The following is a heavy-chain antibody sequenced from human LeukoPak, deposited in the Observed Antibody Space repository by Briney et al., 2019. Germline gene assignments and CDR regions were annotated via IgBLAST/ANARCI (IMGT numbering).Heavy chain of an antibody. CDR1: GFTFSTYA. V-gene: IGHV3-30-3*01. CDR3: ARGLGYSSGWYAPHLDY. CDR2: ISYEGSEK. Sequence: GRSLRLSCAGSGFTFSTYAMHWVRQAPGKGLEWVAVISYEGSEKYYADSVKGRFTISRDNSKNTLYLQMNSLRAEDTAVYYCARGLGYSSGWYAPHLDYWGQGTLVTVSS. J-gene: IGHJ4*02. D-gene: IGHD6-19*01.